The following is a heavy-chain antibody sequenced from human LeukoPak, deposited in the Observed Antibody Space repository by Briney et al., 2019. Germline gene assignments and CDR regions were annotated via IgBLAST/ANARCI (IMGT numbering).Heavy chain of an antibody. D-gene: IGHD2-2*01. J-gene: IGHJ4*02. V-gene: IGHV4-34*01. CDR2: IDEIGST. Sequence: SATLSLTYAVYGGSFGGYYGSWIRQPPGKWRGWLGEIDEIGSTNYNPSSKSRPTIAVDTSKNQFSMKMSSVTAADTAVYYCARGNRGGIVVVPAARGLFEYWGPGTLVTASS. CDR3: ARGNRGGIVVVPAARGLFEY. CDR1: GGSFGGYY.